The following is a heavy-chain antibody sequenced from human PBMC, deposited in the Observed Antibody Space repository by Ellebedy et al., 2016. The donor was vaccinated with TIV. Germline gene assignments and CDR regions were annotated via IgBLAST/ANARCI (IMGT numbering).Heavy chain of an antibody. D-gene: IGHD3-10*01. CDR2: IYYSGST. CDR3: ARDRGGFGELLHDY. CDR1: GGSVNSGSYY. Sequence: SETLSLTCTVSGGSVNSGSYYWSWIRQPPGKGLEWIGYIYYSGSTNYNPSLKSRVTISVDTYKNQFPLKLSSVTAADTAVYYCARDRGGFGELLHDYWGQGTLVTVSS. J-gene: IGHJ4*02. V-gene: IGHV4-61*01.